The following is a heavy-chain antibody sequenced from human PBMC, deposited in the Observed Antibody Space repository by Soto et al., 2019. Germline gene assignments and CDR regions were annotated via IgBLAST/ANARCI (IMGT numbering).Heavy chain of an antibody. J-gene: IGHJ4*02. V-gene: IGHV3-21*01. CDR2: ISSSSSYI. Sequence: PGGSLRLSCAASGFTFSSYSMNWVRQAPGKGLEWVSSISSSSSYIYYADSVKGRFTISRDNAKNSLYLQMNSLRAEDTAVYYCARDSVPLIAARRGNYFDYWGQGTLVTVSS. CDR3: ARDSVPLIAARRGNYFDY. D-gene: IGHD6-6*01. CDR1: GFTFSSYS.